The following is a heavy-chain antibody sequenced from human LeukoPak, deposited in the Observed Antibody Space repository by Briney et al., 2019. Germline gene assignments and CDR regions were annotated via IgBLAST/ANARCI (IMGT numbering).Heavy chain of an antibody. Sequence: SVKVSCKASVGTFSSYAISWVRQAPGQALEWMGGIIPIFGTANYAQTFEGRVTITADESTSTAYRELSSLRSEDTAVYYCAMRRYCSGGSCYSGNYWGQGTLVTVSS. J-gene: IGHJ4*02. V-gene: IGHV1-69*01. CDR2: IIPIFGTA. D-gene: IGHD2-15*01. CDR1: VGTFSSYA. CDR3: AMRRYCSGGSCYSGNY.